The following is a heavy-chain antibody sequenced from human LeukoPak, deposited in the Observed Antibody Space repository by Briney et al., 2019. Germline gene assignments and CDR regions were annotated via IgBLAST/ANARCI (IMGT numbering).Heavy chain of an antibody. CDR2: IKQDGSEK. CDR1: GFTFSGYW. D-gene: IGHD1-26*01. CDR3: ARVKALGRGHPMNFDY. Sequence: GGSLRLSCAVSGFTFSGYWMSWVRQAPGKGLEWVANIKQDGSEKYYVDSVKGRFTISRDNAKNSLYLQMNSLRAEDTAVYYCARVKALGRGHPMNFDYWGQGTLVTVSS. J-gene: IGHJ4*02. V-gene: IGHV3-7*01.